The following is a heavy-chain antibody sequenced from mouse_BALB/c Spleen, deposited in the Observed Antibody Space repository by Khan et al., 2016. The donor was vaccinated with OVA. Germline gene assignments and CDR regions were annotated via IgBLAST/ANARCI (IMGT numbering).Heavy chain of an antibody. CDR1: GYNFNNYW. J-gene: IGHJ4*01. V-gene: IGHV1-76*01. CDR3: ARGDDYAYAMDY. Sequence: VQLQESGAELVRPGASVKLSCKTSGYNFNNYWIHWVKQRSGQGLDWIARIYPGSGNTFYNENLKGKATMNADKSSTTAYMQLSSLKSYDSAVYSCARGDDYAYAMDYWGQGSSLPVSS. CDR2: IYPGSGNT. D-gene: IGHD2-4*01.